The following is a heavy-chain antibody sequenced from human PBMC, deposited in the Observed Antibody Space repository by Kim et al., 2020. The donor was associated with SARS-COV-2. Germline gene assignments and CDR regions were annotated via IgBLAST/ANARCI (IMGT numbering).Heavy chain of an antibody. Sequence: GSGRGRFTSSRDNSKNTLYLQMNSLRTEDTSVYYCAGDLATAYYYYYGMDGWGQGTMVTVSS. D-gene: IGHD3-10*01. CDR3: AGDLATAYYYYYGMDG. J-gene: IGHJ6*02. V-gene: IGHV3-30*01.